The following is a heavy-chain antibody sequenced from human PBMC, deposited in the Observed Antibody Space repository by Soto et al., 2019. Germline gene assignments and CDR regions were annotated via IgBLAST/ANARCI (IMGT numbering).Heavy chain of an antibody. Sequence: QVQLVQSGAEVKKPGASVKVSCKASGYTFTRSGISWVRQAPGQGPEWMGWISSYNGDTNYAQTFQGRVTMTTDTSTSKAYMELRSLRSDDTAVYYCAREGMAPYYYYGMDVWGQGTPVTVSS. CDR2: ISSYNGDT. CDR3: AREGMAPYYYYGMDV. V-gene: IGHV1-18*01. J-gene: IGHJ6*02. CDR1: GYTFTRSG.